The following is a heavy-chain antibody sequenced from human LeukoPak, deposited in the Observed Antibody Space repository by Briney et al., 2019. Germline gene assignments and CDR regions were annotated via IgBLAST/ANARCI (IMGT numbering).Heavy chain of an antibody. Sequence: ASVKVSCKASGYTFTSYYMHWVRQAPGQGLEWMGIINPSGGSTSYAQKFQGRVTMTRDTSISTAYMELSRLRSDDTAVYYCARDPFGGSWWRNYCYYMDVWGKGTTVTISS. V-gene: IGHV1-46*01. D-gene: IGHD3-16*01. J-gene: IGHJ6*03. CDR1: GYTFTSYY. CDR3: ARDPFGGSWWRNYCYYMDV. CDR2: INPSGGST.